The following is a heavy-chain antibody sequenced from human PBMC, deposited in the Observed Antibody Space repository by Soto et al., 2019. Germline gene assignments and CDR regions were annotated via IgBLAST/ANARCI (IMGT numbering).Heavy chain of an antibody. CDR1: GFTFGDYA. Sequence: PVGSLRLSCTASGFTFGDYAMSWVRQAPGKGLEWVGFIRSKAYGGTTEYAASVKGRFTISRDDSKSIAYLQMNSLKTEDTAVYYCTRASQSRITFDYWGQGTLVTVSS. V-gene: IGHV3-49*04. D-gene: IGHD3-10*01. CDR2: IRSKAYGGTT. J-gene: IGHJ4*02. CDR3: TRASQSRITFDY.